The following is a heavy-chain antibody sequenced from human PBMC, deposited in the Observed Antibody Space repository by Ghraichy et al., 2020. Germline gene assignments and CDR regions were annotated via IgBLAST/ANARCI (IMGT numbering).Heavy chain of an antibody. D-gene: IGHD1-1*01. V-gene: IGHV4-59*01. CDR2: IYYSGST. Sequence: IGYIYYSGSTNYNPSLKSRVTISVDTSKNQFSLKLRSVTAADTAVYYCARRRNWNDDGDYYFDYWCHG. CDR3: ARRRNWNDDGDYYFDY. J-gene: IGHJ4*01.